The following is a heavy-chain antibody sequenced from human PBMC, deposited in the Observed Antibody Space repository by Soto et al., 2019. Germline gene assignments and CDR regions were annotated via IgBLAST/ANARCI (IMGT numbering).Heavy chain of an antibody. CDR1: GFTVSSYA. V-gene: IGHV3-23*01. Sequence: GGSLRLSCAASGFTVSSYAMSWVRQAPGKGLEWVSYISGSGGTTNYADSVKGRFTISRDSSRNTLYLQMSSLRAEDTAVYFCAKDKEGSGGSSYGMDVWGQGTTVTVSS. CDR3: AKDKEGSGGSSYGMDV. D-gene: IGHD1-26*01. J-gene: IGHJ6*02. CDR2: ISGSGGTT.